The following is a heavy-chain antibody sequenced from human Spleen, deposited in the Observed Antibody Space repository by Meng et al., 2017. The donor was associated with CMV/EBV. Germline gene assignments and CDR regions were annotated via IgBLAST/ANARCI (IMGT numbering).Heavy chain of an antibody. J-gene: IGHJ4*02. Sequence: VQTQESGPGLVKPSETLSLTCSVSGVPMNNFYWSWIRQPAGKGLEWIGRIYISGDTNYNPSLKSRVTISKDTSKNQISLRLTSVTAADTAVYYCATGSGDFDHWGRGTLVTVSS. CDR1: GVPMNNFY. CDR2: IYISGDT. CDR3: ATGSGDFDH. D-gene: IGHD1-26*01. V-gene: IGHV4-4*07.